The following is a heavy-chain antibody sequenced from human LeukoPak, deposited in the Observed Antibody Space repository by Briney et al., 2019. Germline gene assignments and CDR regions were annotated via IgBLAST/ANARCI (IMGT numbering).Heavy chain of an antibody. CDR2: MNPNSGNT. CDR1: GYTFTSYD. V-gene: IGHV1-8*01. J-gene: IGHJ3*02. CDR3: ARSQQLVNDAFDI. Sequence: GASVKVSCKASGYTFTSYDINWVRQATGQGLEWMGWMNPNSGNTGYAQKFQGRVTMTRNTSISTAYMEPSSLRSEDTAVYYCARSQQLVNDAFDIWGQGTMVTVSS. D-gene: IGHD6-13*01.